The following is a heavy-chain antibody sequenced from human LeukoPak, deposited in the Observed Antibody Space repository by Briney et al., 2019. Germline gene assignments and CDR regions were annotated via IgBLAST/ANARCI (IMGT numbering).Heavy chain of an antibody. CDR2: IYSSGTT. D-gene: IGHD2-2*01. J-gene: IGHJ5*02. CDR1: GGSISNYY. Sequence: SETLSLTCTVSGGSISNYYWSWIRESPGKGLEWIGYIYSSGTTTYNPSLKSRVTISVDTSKNQFSLKLSSVTAADTAVYYCAREGEGHCSSTSCPYNWFDPWGQGTLVTVSS. CDR3: AREGEGHCSSTSCPYNWFDP. V-gene: IGHV4-4*08.